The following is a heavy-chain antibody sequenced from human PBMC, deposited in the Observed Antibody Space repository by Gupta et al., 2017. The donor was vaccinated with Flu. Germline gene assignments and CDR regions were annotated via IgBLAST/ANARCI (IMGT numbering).Heavy chain of an antibody. CDR3: VRESLTGSYRTSDY. V-gene: IGHV3-74*01. J-gene: IGHJ4*02. Sequence: QVPGKGLLGVASITRDGGSTVYADSVKGRFTISRENAKNTLYLQMNSLRAEDTAVYHCVRESLTGSYRTSDYWGQGTLVTVSS. D-gene: IGHD3-9*01. CDR2: ITRDGGST.